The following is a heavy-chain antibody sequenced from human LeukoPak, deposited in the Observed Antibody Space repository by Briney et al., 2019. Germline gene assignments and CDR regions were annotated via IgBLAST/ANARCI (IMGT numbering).Heavy chain of an antibody. V-gene: IGHV4-59*01. D-gene: IGHD1-26*01. CDR2: IYYSGST. CDR3: ARSPIVGAVGY. Sequence: SETLSLTCTVSGGSISSYYWSWIRQPPGKGLEWIGYIYYSGSTNYNPSLKSRVTISVDTSKNQFSLKLSSVTAADTAVYYCARSPIVGAVGYWGQGTLVTVSS. J-gene: IGHJ4*02. CDR1: GGSISSYY.